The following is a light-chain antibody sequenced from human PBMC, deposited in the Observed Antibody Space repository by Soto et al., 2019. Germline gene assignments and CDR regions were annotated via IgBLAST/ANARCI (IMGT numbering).Light chain of an antibody. CDR2: DAS. CDR1: KSVSSY. V-gene: IGKV3-11*01. Sequence: IVLTQSPDTLSLSPGDRATLSCRASKSVSSYFAWYQQKPGQAPRLLIYDASHRATGIPARFSGSGSGTDYTHTISRLEADDFAIDYFQQRSNWPVTIGQGTRVHIK. CDR3: QQRSNWPVT. J-gene: IGKJ1*01.